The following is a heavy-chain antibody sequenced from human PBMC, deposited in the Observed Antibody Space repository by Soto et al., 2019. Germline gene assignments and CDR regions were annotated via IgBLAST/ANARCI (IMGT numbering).Heavy chain of an antibody. D-gene: IGHD3-10*01. CDR3: ARNMVRGVIAPDY. Sequence: PSETLSLTCTVSGGSIISGGYYWIWIRQHPGKGLEWIGYIYYSGSTYYNPSLKSRVTISVDTSKNQFSLKLSSVTAADTAVYYCARNMVRGVIAPDYWGQGTLVTV. J-gene: IGHJ4*02. CDR1: GGSIISGGYY. V-gene: IGHV4-31*03. CDR2: IYYSGST.